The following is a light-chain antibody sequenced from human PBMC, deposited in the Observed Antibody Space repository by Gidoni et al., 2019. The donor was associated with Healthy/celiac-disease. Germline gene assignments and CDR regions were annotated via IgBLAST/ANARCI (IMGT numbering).Light chain of an antibody. CDR2: KAC. V-gene: IGKV1-5*03. J-gene: IGKJ1*01. CDR1: QSISSW. Sequence: DIQVTQSTSTLSASVGDRVTITCRASQSISSWLAWYQQKPGKAPKLLIYKACSLESGVPSRFGGSGSGTEFTLTISSLQPDDFATYCCQQYNSLWTFGQGTRVEIK. CDR3: QQYNSLWT.